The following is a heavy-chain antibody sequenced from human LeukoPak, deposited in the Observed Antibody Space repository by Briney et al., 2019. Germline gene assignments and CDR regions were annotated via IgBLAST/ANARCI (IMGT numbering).Heavy chain of an antibody. CDR3: ARELSSYDFWL. V-gene: IGHV3-48*01. Sequence: GGSLRLSCAASGFTFRRYNMNWVRQAPGEGLEWVSYISSSDTRYYADSVKGRFTISRDNAKNSLYLQMNSLRAEDTAIYYCARELSSYDFWLWGHGTLVTVSS. CDR1: GFTFRRYN. D-gene: IGHD3-3*01. CDR2: ISSSDTR. J-gene: IGHJ4*01.